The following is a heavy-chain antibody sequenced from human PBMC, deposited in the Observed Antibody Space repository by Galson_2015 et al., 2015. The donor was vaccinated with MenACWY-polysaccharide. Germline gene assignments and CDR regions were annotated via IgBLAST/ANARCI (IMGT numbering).Heavy chain of an antibody. CDR2: INSDGSRT. D-gene: IGHD2/OR15-2a*01. V-gene: IGHV3-74*01. J-gene: IGHJ4*02. CDR3: ARDRVDASVIDAHTLFDL. CDR1: GFTFSRHW. Sequence: SLRLSCAASGFTFSRHWMHWVRQAPGKELVWVSRINSDGSRTDHADSVKGRFTISRDNAKDTLHLEMNSLRAEDTAVYYCARDRVDASVIDAHTLFDLWGQGTLVIVSS.